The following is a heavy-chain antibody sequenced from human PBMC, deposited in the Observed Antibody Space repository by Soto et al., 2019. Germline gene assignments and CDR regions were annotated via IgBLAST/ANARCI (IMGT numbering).Heavy chain of an antibody. CDR2: VHHSGNS. CDR3: ASLNYDYGRKYFDS. CDR1: GDSIRSDKW. D-gene: IGHD4-17*01. Sequence: PSETLSLTCAVSGDSIRSDKWWSWVRQPPGKGLEWIGEVHHSGNSNYNPSLKSRVSISLDKPENQFSLNLTSVTAADTAVYFCASLNYDYGRKYFDSWGHGTLVTVSS. V-gene: IGHV4-4*02. J-gene: IGHJ4*01.